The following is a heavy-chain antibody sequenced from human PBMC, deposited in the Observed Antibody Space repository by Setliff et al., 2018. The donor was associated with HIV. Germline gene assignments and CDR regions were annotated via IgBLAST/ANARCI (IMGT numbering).Heavy chain of an antibody. D-gene: IGHD1-26*01. CDR1: GGSFSGYY. Sequence: PSETLSLTCAVYGGSFSGYYWSWIRQPPGKGLEWIGEINDNGSTNYNPSLKSRVTISVDTSKNQFSLKLSSVTAADTAVYYCARSTVGAGTSFPWGRGILVTVSS. J-gene: IGHJ5*02. V-gene: IGHV4-34*01. CDR3: ARSTVGAGTSFP. CDR2: INDNGST.